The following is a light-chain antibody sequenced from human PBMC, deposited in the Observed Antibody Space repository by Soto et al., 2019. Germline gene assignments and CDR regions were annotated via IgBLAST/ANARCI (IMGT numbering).Light chain of an antibody. CDR3: TSYSSSNTHVL. CDR2: EVT. J-gene: IGLJ2*01. V-gene: IGLV2-14*01. Sequence: QPVLTQPASVSGSPGQSITISCTGTDSDVGGYNYVSWYQQHPGKAPKLMISEVTNRPSGVSNRFSGSKSGNTASLTISGLQAADEADYYCTSYSSSNTHVLFGGGTKLTVL. CDR1: DSDVGGYNY.